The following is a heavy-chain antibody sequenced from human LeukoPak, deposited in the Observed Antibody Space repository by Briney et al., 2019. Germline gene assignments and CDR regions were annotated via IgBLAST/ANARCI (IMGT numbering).Heavy chain of an antibody. J-gene: IGHJ4*02. CDR1: GFTFSTYG. D-gene: IGHD3-10*01. CDR3: AKDGGSGSYYNFH. CDR2: IGASGGTT. Sequence: GGSLRLSCTASGFTFSTYGMSWVRQAPGKGLEWVSAIGASGGTTYYADSVKGRFTISRDNSKNTLYLQMNSLRAEDTAVYYCAKDGGSGSYYNFHWGQGTLVTVSS. V-gene: IGHV3-23*01.